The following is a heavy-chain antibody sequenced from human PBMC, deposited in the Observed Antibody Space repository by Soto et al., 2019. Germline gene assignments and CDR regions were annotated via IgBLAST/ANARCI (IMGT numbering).Heavy chain of an antibody. CDR1: GFSLSTSGVG. V-gene: IGHV2-5*02. J-gene: IGHJ4*02. CDR3: AHRNVKIWGSYRYGPFDY. D-gene: IGHD3-16*02. CDR2: IYWDDDK. Sequence: ESGPTLVNPTQTLTLTCTFSGFSLSTSGVGVGWIRQPPGKALEWLALIYWDDDKRYSPSLKSRLTITKDTSKNQVVLTMTNMDPVDTATYYCAHRNVKIWGSYRYGPFDYWGQGTLVTVSS.